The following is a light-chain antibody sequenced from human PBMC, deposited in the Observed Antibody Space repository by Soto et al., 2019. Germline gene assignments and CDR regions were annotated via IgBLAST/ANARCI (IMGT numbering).Light chain of an antibody. CDR2: DAS. CDR3: QQYDNLPIT. Sequence: DIKMTQSPSTLSASVGDRVTITCRASQSISSWLAWYQQKPGKAPKLLIYDASSLESGVPSRFSGSGSGTEFTLTISSLQPDDFATYYCQQYDNLPITFGQGTLLEIK. V-gene: IGKV1-5*01. J-gene: IGKJ5*01. CDR1: QSISSW.